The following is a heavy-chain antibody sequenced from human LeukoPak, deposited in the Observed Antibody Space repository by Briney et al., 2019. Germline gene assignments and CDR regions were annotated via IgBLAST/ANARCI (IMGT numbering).Heavy chain of an antibody. Sequence: PGGSLRLSCAASGFTFSSYEMNWVRQAPGEGLEWVGRSRNKANSYTTEYAASVKGRFTISRDVSKDSLYLQMNSLKTEDTAVYYCARAGLVVVTAKKSDAFDVWGQGTMVTVSS. V-gene: IGHV3-72*01. CDR3: ARAGLVVVTAKKSDAFDV. J-gene: IGHJ3*01. D-gene: IGHD2-21*02. CDR2: SRNKANSYTT. CDR1: GFTFSSYE.